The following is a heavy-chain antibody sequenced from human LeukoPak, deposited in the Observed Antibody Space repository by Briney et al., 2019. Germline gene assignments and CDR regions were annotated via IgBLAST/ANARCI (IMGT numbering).Heavy chain of an antibody. J-gene: IGHJ4*02. Sequence: TGGSLRLSCAASGFTFDDYAMHWVRQAPGKGLEWVSGISWNSGSIDYADSVKGRFTISRDNAKNSLYLQMNSLRSEDTALYYCAKDILYDTSGLGMGNFDYWGQGTLVTVSS. CDR2: ISWNSGSI. CDR3: AKDILYDTSGLGMGNFDY. D-gene: IGHD3-22*01. CDR1: GFTFDDYA. V-gene: IGHV3-9*01.